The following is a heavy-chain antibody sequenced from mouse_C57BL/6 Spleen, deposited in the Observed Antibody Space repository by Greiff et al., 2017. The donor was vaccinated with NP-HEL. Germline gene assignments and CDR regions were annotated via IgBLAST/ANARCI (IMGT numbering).Heavy chain of an antibody. D-gene: IGHD1-1*01. CDR3: ARWYYGSSYYWYFDV. CDR1: GYTFTDCN. V-gene: IGHV1-22*01. CDR2: INPNNGGT. J-gene: IGHJ1*03. Sequence: EVQLQQSGPELVKPGASVKMSCKASGYTFTDCNMHWVKQSHGKSLEWIGYINPNNGGTSYNQKFKGKATLTVNKSSSTAYMELRSLTSEDSAVYYCARWYYGSSYYWYFDVWGTGTTVTVSS.